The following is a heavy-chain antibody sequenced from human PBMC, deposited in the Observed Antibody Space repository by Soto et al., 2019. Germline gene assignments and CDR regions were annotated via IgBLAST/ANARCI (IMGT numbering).Heavy chain of an antibody. CDR3: VRHYYDSSGYFKLFDP. CDR1: GYTFNSYD. V-gene: IGHV1-8*01. D-gene: IGHD3-22*01. CDR2: MNPNSGSS. Sequence: ASVKVSCKASGYTFNSYDINWVLQGTEQGLEWVGWMNPNSGSSGYAQRFQGRVTMTRNITTRTAYMELSNLRSEDTAMYYCVRHYYDSSGYFKLFDPWGQGTPVTVSS. J-gene: IGHJ5*02.